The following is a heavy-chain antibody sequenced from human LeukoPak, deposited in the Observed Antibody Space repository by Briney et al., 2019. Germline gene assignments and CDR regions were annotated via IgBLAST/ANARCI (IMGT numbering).Heavy chain of an antibody. D-gene: IGHD2-15*01. V-gene: IGHV3-64*01. J-gene: IGHJ4*02. CDR1: GFTFSTYA. CDR2: ISTNGGGT. CDR3: ARYCSGVSCYSGYGY. Sequence: PGGSLRLSCAASGFTFSTYAMHWVRQTPGKGLEYVSAISTNGGGTYYANSVKGRFTISRDNSKNTLYLQMGSLRAEDMAVYHCARYCSGVSCYSGYGYWGQGTLVTVSS.